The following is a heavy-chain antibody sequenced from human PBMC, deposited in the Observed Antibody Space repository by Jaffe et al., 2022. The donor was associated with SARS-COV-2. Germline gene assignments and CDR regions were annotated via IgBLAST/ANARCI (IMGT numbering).Heavy chain of an antibody. D-gene: IGHD3-3*01. V-gene: IGHV4-59*01. CDR2: IYYSGST. Sequence: QVQLQESGPGLVKPSETLSLTCTVSGGSISSYYWSWIRQPPGKGLEWIGYIYYSGSTNYNPSLKSRVTISVDTSKNQFSLKLSSVTAADTAVYYCAREHYDFWSGYKWFDPWGQGTLVTVSS. CDR3: AREHYDFWSGYKWFDP. CDR1: GGSISSYY. J-gene: IGHJ5*02.